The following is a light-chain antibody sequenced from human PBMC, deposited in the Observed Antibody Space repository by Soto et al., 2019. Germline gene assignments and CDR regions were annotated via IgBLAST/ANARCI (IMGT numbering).Light chain of an antibody. CDR2: GAS. CDR3: QQYNNWPNT. CDR1: QSVSIN. V-gene: IGKV3-15*01. Sequence: EIVMTQSPATLSVSPGERATLSCRASQSVSINLAWYQQKPGQAPRLLIYGASARATGIPASFSGSGSGTEFTLSISSLQSEDFAVYYCQQYNNWPNTFGQGTKVGIK. J-gene: IGKJ2*01.